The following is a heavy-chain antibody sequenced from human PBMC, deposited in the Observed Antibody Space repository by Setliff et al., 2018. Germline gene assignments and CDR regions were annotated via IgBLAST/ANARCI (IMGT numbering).Heavy chain of an antibody. D-gene: IGHD3-3*01. J-gene: IGHJ4*02. Sequence: SETLSPTSTVSCGSISSRSYYWGWLRQPPGKGLGWIGCIYYSGSTYYNPSLKTRGTISVETSKHQFALKLSSVTAADTAVYYCAGRTEYYNFWSGYSDYWGQGTLVTVSS. V-gene: IGHV4-39*06. CDR3: AGRTEYYNFWSGYSDY. CDR2: IYYSGST. CDR1: CGSISSRSYY.